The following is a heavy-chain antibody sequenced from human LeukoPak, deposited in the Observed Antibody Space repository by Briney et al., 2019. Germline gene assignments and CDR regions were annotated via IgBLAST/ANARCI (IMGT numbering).Heavy chain of an antibody. V-gene: IGHV3-48*04. D-gene: IGHD4-17*01. J-gene: IGHJ4*02. CDR3: ARDQLTTVTPI. CDR2: ISSSGSTI. Sequence: GGSLRLSCAASGFTFNIYSMNWVRQAPGKGLEWVSYISSSGSTIYYADSVKGRFTISRDNAKNSLYLQMNSLRAEDTAVYYCARDQLTTVTPIWGQGTLVTVSS. CDR1: GFTFNIYS.